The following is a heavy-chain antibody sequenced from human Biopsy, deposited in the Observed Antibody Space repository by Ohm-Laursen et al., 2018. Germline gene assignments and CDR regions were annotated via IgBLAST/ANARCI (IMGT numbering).Heavy chain of an antibody. Sequence: SVKVSCKASGYTFTTYGISWVRQAPGQGLEWMGRIIPTFDTPTYAPDFQGRVTFTADKSTGTATLDLRSLTSEDTAVYYCAGGAAKGYPYDHWGQGTLVTVSS. CDR3: AGGAAKGYPYDH. CDR2: IIPTFDTP. V-gene: IGHV1-69*06. D-gene: IGHD6-13*01. CDR1: GYTFTTYG. J-gene: IGHJ5*02.